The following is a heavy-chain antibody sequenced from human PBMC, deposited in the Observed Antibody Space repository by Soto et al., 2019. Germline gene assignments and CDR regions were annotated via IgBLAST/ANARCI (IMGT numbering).Heavy chain of an antibody. CDR2: IDPSDSYT. D-gene: IGHD6-13*01. V-gene: IGHV5-10-1*01. CDR1: GYGFTSYW. J-gene: IGHJ6*02. CDR3: ARFIAAAPWGNYYYYYGMDV. Sequence: PGESLKISCKGSGYGFTSYWISWVRQMPGKGLEWMGRIDPSDSYTNYSPSFQGHVTISADKSISTAYLQWSSLKASDTAMYYCARFIAAAPWGNYYYYYGMDVWGQGTTVTVSS.